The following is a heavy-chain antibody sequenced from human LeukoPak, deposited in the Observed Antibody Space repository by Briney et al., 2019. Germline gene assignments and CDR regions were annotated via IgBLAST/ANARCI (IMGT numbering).Heavy chain of an antibody. V-gene: IGHV4-39*01. J-gene: IGHJ4*02. CDR1: GGSISSSTYY. D-gene: IGHD1-26*01. Sequence: PSETLSLTCTVSGGSISSSTYYWDWIRQPPGKGLEWIGCVYYSGSTFYNPSLKTRVTISVDTSKNQFSLKLISVTAADTAVYYCARRLYGGSYYHFDYWGQGTLVTVSS. CDR3: ARRLYGGSYYHFDY. CDR2: VYYSGST.